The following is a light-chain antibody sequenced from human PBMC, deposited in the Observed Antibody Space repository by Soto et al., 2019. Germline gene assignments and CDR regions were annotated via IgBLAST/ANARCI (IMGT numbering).Light chain of an antibody. Sequence: DIQMTQSPTTLSASVGDRVTLPCRASQSISSWLAWYQQKPGKAPKVLIYDASSLESGVPSRFSGSGAGTEFTLTISSLQPDDFATYYCQQYNSYLWTFGQGTKVDNK. CDR3: QQYNSYLWT. V-gene: IGKV1-5*01. CDR2: DAS. CDR1: QSISSW. J-gene: IGKJ1*01.